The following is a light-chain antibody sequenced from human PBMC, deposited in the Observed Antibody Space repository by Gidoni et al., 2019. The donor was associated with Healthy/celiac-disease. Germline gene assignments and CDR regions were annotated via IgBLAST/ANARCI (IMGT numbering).Light chain of an antibody. V-gene: IGKV3-15*01. J-gene: IGKJ1*01. Sequence: EIVMTQSPATLSVSPGERATLSCSASQSVSSNFAWYQQKPGQSPSLRIYGASTRATGIPARFSGSGSVTEFTLTISSLQSEHFSFYYCQQYNNWPRPFGQGTKVEI. CDR3: QQYNNWPRP. CDR1: QSVSSN. CDR2: GAS.